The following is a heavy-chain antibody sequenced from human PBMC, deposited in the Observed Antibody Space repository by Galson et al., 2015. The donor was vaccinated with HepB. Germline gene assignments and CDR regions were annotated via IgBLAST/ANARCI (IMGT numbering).Heavy chain of an antibody. CDR1: AFTFSHFG. J-gene: IGHJ4*02. D-gene: IGHD6-19*01. Sequence: PLRLSCAASAFTFSHFGMHWVPQAPGKALEWVPVIWYDDSNKHYADSVQGRFTISRDNSMNTLYLQMNSLRGEDTAVYYCAREGGPYGYTSGWYPSYWGQGTLVTVSS. CDR3: AREGGPYGYTSGWYPSY. V-gene: IGHV3-33*01. CDR2: IWYDDSNK.